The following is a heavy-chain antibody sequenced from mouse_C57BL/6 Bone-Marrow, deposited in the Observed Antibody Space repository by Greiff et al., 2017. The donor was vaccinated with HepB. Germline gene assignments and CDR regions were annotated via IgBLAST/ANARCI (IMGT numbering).Heavy chain of an antibody. Sequence: QVQLQRPGAELVKPGASVKLSCKASGYTFTSYWMHWVKQRPGQGLEWIGMIHPNSGSTNYNEKFKSKATLTVDKSSSTAYMQLSSLTSEDSAVYYCASSTTVVDYYAMDYWGQGTSVTVSS. CDR3: ASSTTVVDYYAMDY. V-gene: IGHV1-64*01. J-gene: IGHJ4*01. CDR2: IHPNSGST. CDR1: GYTFTSYW. D-gene: IGHD1-1*01.